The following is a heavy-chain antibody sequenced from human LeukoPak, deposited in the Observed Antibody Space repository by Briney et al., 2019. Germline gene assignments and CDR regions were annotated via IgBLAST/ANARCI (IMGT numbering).Heavy chain of an antibody. CDR1: GFTFSSYG. V-gene: IGHV3-30*03. Sequence: HPGGSLRLSCAASGFTFSSYGMHWVRQAPGKGLEWVAVISYDGSNKYYADSVKGRFTISRDNSKNTQYLQMNSLRAEDTAVYYCAPGGDYTFFDYWGQGTLVTVSS. CDR2: ISYDGSNK. D-gene: IGHD4-17*01. J-gene: IGHJ4*02. CDR3: APGGDYTFFDY.